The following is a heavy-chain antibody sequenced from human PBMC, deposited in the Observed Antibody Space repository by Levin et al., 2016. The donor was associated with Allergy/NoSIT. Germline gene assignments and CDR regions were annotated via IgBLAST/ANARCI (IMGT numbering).Heavy chain of an antibody. D-gene: IGHD6-13*01. J-gene: IGHJ4*02. CDR3: ARDLFGRSSWFVFDY. CDR1: GFTFSGYG. Sequence: GGSLRLSCAASGFTFSGYGMHWVRQAPGKGLEWVAVISYAGINKYYADSVKGRFTISRDNSQSTLYLQMNSLRAEDTAVYYCARDLFGRSSWFVFDYWGQGTLVTVSS. CDR2: ISYAGINK. V-gene: IGHV3-30*03.